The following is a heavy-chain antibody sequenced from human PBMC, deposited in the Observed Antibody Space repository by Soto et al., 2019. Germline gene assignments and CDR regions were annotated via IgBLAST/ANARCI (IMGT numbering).Heavy chain of an antibody. Sequence: GGSLRLSCAASGFSFNTHWMHWVRHAPGKGLVWVSRINYDGSGITYADSVKGRFTISRDNAKNTLYLQMHSLRVEDTAVYYCAKDLSVAAFDYWGQGT. J-gene: IGHJ4*02. D-gene: IGHD6-19*01. CDR3: AKDLSVAAFDY. V-gene: IGHV3-74*01. CDR1: GFSFNTHW. CDR2: INYDGSGI.